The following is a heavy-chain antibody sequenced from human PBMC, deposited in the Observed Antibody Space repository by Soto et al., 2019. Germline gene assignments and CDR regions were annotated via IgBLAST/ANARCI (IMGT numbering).Heavy chain of an antibody. Sequence: QVQLQESGPGRVKPSETLSLTCTVSGGSISSYYWSWIRQPPGKGLEWIGYIYYSGSTNYNPSLKSRVTISLATSKNQFSLKLSSVTAADTAVYYCAREGYDSRNSYYYTMDVWGQGTTVTVSS. CDR3: AREGYDSRNSYYYTMDV. J-gene: IGHJ6*02. V-gene: IGHV4-59*01. CDR1: GGSISSYY. D-gene: IGHD3-22*01. CDR2: IYYSGST.